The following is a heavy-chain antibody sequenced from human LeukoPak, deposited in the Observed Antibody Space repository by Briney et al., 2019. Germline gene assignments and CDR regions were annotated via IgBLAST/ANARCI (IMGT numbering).Heavy chain of an antibody. V-gene: IGHV3-23*01. CDR1: GFTFSSYA. CDR3: AKDKGVAGHDY. D-gene: IGHD3-3*01. J-gene: IGHJ4*02. CDR2: ISGSAGST. Sequence: PGGSLRLSCAASGFTFSSYAMSRVRQAPGKRLEWVSAISGSAGSTYYADSVKGRFTISRDNSKNTLYLQMNSLRAEDTAVCYCAKDKGVAGHDYWGQGTLVTVSS.